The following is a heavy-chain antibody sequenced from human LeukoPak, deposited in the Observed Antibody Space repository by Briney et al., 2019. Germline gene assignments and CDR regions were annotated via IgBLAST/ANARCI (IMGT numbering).Heavy chain of an antibody. Sequence: ASVKVSCKASGGTFSSYAISWVRQAPGQGLEWMGGIIPIFGTANYAQKFQGRVTIITDESTSTAYMELSSLRSEDTAVYYCVRGGTRRDSNYMDVWGKGTTVTVSS. J-gene: IGHJ6*03. CDR3: VRGGTRRDSNYMDV. CDR1: GGTFSSYA. D-gene: IGHD1-7*01. V-gene: IGHV1-69*05. CDR2: IIPIFGTA.